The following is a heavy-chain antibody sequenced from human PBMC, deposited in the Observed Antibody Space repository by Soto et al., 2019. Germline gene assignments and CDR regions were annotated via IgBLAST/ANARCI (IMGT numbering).Heavy chain of an antibody. CDR2: LIPGFASP. J-gene: IGHJ6*02. V-gene: IGHV1-69*12. CDR1: GGTFNSFA. Sequence: QVLLVQSGAEVKKPGSSMKVSCKTSGGTFNSFAITWVRLAPGQGLEWMGVLIPGFASPTYAQGFQGRVSMTADEATSTAYMELTSLRPEDTAVYFCARDRVMRGNAYYYGMDVWGQGTTVTVS. D-gene: IGHD2-21*01. CDR3: ARDRVMRGNAYYYGMDV.